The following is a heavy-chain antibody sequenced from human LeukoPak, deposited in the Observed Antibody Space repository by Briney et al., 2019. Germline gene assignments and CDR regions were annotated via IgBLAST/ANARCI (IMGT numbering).Heavy chain of an antibody. D-gene: IGHD3-9*01. J-gene: IGHJ4*02. CDR1: GFTFSSYS. CDR3: ARDVWEDYDVLTGRDY. CDR2: ISSSSSYI. V-gene: IGHV3-21*01. Sequence: PGGSLRLSCAASGFTFSSYSMNWVRQAPGKGLEWVSSISSSSSYIYYADSVKGRFTISRDNAKNSLYLQMNSLRAEGTAVYYCARDVWEDYDVLTGRDYWGQGTLVTVSS.